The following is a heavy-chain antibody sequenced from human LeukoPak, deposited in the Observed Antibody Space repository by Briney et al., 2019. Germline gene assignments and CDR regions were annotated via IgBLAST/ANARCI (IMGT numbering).Heavy chain of an antibody. CDR3: ARGSGRYSYGEGAFDY. V-gene: IGHV4-38-2*02. CDR2: IYHSGST. Sequence: SETLSLTCTVSGYSISSGYYWGWIRQPPGKGLEWIGSIYHSGSTYYNPSLKSRVTISVDTSKNQFSLKLSSVTAADTAVYYCARGSGRYSYGEGAFDYWGQGTLVTVSS. J-gene: IGHJ4*02. CDR1: GYSISSGYY. D-gene: IGHD5-18*01.